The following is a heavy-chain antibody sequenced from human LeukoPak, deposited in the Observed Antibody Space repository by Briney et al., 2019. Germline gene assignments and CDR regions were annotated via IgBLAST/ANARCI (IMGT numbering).Heavy chain of an antibody. CDR2: FDPEDGET. V-gene: IGHV1-24*01. CDR3: ARDMELFLEWLLDFRAMDLDY. CDR1: GYTLTELS. Sequence: ASVKVSCKVSGYTLTELSMHWVRQAPGKGLEWMGGFDPEDGETIYAQKFQGRVTMTTDTSTSTAYMELRSLRSDDTAVYYCARDMELFLEWLLDFRAMDLDYWGQGTLVTVSS. J-gene: IGHJ4*02. D-gene: IGHD3-3*01.